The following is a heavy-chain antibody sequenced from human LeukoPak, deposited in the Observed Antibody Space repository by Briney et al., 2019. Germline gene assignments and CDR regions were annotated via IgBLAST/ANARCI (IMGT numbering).Heavy chain of an antibody. CDR1: GGSISSYY. CDR2: IYYSGST. V-gene: IGHV4-59*06. D-gene: IGHD1-26*01. J-gene: IGHJ4*02. CDR3: ARASTEPGPGDY. Sequence: PSETLSLTCTVSGGSISSYYWSWIRQPPGKGLEWIGYIYYSGSTYYNPSLKSRVTISVDTSKNQFSLKLSSVTAADTAVYYCARASTEPGPGDYWGQGTLVTVSS.